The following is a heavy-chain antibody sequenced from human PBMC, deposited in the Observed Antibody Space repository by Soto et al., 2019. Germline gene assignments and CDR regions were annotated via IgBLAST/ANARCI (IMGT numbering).Heavy chain of an antibody. J-gene: IGHJ4*02. CDR1: GDSISGSSYY. CDR3: TRRGLYGGNADY. V-gene: IGHV4-39*01. D-gene: IGHD4-17*01. Sequence: KTSETVSLTCTVSGDSISGSSYYWGWIRQPPGKGLEWVGSSYYIGGTYSNPSLKSRVTISVDTSKNQFSLKLTSVTAADTAVYYCTRRGLYGGNADYWGQGILVTVSS. CDR2: SYYIGGT.